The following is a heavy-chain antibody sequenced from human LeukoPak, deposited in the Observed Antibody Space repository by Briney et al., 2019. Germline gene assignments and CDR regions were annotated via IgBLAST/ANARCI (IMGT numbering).Heavy chain of an antibody. Sequence: PSETLSLTCTVSGGSNNNYYWSWIRQPPGKGLEWIGYIYSSGSTKYNPSLKSRVTMSVDTSKNQLSLNLSSVTAADTAMYYCARADDSGWSGLFDYWGQGILVTVSS. D-gene: IGHD6-19*01. CDR1: GGSNNNYY. CDR2: IYSSGST. J-gene: IGHJ4*02. CDR3: ARADDSGWSGLFDY. V-gene: IGHV4-59*08.